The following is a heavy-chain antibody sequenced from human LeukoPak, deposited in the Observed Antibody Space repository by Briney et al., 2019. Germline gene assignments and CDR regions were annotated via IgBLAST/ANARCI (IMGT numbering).Heavy chain of an antibody. V-gene: IGHV1-3*01. CDR1: GYTFTSYA. J-gene: IGHJ4*02. CDR2: INAGSGNT. Sequence: ASVKVSCKASGYTFTSYAMHWVRQAPGQRLEWMGWINAGSGNTKYSQKFQGRVTITRDTSASTAYMELSSLRSEDTAVYYCARGIVGATREYYFDCWGQGTLVTVSS. D-gene: IGHD1-26*01. CDR3: ARGIVGATREYYFDC.